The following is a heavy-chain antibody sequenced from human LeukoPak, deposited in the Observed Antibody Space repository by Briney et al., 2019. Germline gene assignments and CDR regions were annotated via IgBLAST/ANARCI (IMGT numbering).Heavy chain of an antibody. CDR3: ARDGRDGYNLLDY. D-gene: IGHD5-24*01. CDR1: GGSISSYY. CDR2: IYYSGST. J-gene: IGHJ4*02. V-gene: IGHV4-59*01. Sequence: PETLSLTCTVSGGSISSYYWSWIRQPPGKGLEWIGYIYYSGSTNYNPSLKGRVTISVNTSKNQFSLKLSSVTAADTAVYYCARDGRDGYNLLDYWGQGTLVTVSS.